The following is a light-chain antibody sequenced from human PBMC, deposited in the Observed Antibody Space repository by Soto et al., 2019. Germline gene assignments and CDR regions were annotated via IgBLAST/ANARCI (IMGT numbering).Light chain of an antibody. CDR2: GNN. V-gene: IGLV1-44*01. J-gene: IGLJ2*01. Sequence: QSVLTQPPSASGTPGQRVTISCSGSSSNIGSNTVNWYQQVPGTAPKLLIYGNNQRPSGVPDRFSGSKSGTSASLAISGLQSEDEADYYCAAWDDSLKGVVFGGGTKLTVL. CDR1: SSNIGSNT. CDR3: AAWDDSLKGVV.